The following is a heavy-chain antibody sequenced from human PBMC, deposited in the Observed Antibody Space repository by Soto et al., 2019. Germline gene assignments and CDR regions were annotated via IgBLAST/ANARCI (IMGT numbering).Heavy chain of an antibody. D-gene: IGHD3-10*01. CDR2: INHSGST. CDR1: GGSFSGYY. CDR3: ARRDATMVRGVIIGGFDY. Sequence: SETLSLTCAVYGGSFSGYYWSWIRQPPGKGLEWIGEINHSGSTNYNPSLKSRVTISVDTSKNQFSLKLSSVTAADTAVYYCARRDATMVRGVIIGGFDYWGQGTLVTVS. J-gene: IGHJ4*02. V-gene: IGHV4-34*01.